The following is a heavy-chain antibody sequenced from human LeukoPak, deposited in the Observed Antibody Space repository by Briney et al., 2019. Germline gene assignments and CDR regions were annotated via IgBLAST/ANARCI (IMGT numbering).Heavy chain of an antibody. CDR3: AKEKRQWLVPNAFDI. CDR1: GFTFSSYS. V-gene: IGHV3-23*01. CDR2: ISGSGGTT. Sequence: PGGSLRLSCAASGFTFSSYSMSWVRQAPGKGLEWVSSISGSGGTTYYADSVKGRFTISRDNSKDTLYLQMNGLRAEDTALYYCAKEKRQWLVPNAFDIWGRGTMVTVPS. D-gene: IGHD6-19*01. J-gene: IGHJ3*02.